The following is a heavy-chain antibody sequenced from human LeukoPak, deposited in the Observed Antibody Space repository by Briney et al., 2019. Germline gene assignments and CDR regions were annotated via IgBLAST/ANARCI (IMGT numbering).Heavy chain of an antibody. CDR2: ISYAGSTK. D-gene: IGHD2/OR15-2a*01. Sequence: GGSLRLSCAASGFTFSNYVMHWVRQAPGKGLEWVAVISYAGSTKYYADSVKGRFTISKDNSKNTLYLQMNSLRTEDTAVYSCARVAGNRAIDYWGQGTLVTVSS. CDR1: GFTFSNYV. CDR3: ARVAGNRAIDY. V-gene: IGHV3-30-3*01. J-gene: IGHJ4*02.